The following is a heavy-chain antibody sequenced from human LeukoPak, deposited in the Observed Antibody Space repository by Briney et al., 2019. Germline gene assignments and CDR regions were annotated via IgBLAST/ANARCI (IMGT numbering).Heavy chain of an antibody. CDR3: AREVTGYSSGWHLNWFDP. V-gene: IGHV1-3*01. CDR2: INAGNGNT. Sequence: ASVKGSCKASGYTFTSYAMHWVRQAPGQRLEWMGWINAGNGNTKHSQKFQGRVTITRDTSASTAYMELSSLRSEDTAVYYCAREVTGYSSGWHLNWFDPWGQGTLVTVSS. CDR1: GYTFTSYA. J-gene: IGHJ5*02. D-gene: IGHD6-19*01.